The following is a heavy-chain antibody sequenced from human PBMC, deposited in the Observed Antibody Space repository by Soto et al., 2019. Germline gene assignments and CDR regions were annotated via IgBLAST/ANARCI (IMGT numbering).Heavy chain of an antibody. CDR3: AKSRDAYNFYFYYGMDV. V-gene: IGHV3-30*18. Sequence: GGSLRLFCAASGFTFSNYGMHWVRQTPGKGLEWVALILYDGSNKYYGDSVKGRFTISRDNSKNTLYLQVSSLRAEDTAVYYCAKSRDAYNFYFYYGMDVWGQGTTVTVSS. D-gene: IGHD2-2*01. CDR2: ILYDGSNK. J-gene: IGHJ6*02. CDR1: GFTFSNYG.